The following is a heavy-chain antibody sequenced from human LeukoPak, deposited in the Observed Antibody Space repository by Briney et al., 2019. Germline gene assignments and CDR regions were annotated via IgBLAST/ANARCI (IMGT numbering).Heavy chain of an antibody. CDR3: ARSQARLGWFDP. D-gene: IGHD6-19*01. CDR1: GGSFSGYY. V-gene: IGHV4-34*01. J-gene: IGHJ5*02. Sequence: SETLSLTCAVYGGSFSGYYWSWIRQPPGKGLEWIGEINHSGSTNYNPSLKSRVTISVDTSKNQFSLKLTSVTAADTAVYYCARSQARLGWFDPWGQGALVTVSS. CDR2: INHSGST.